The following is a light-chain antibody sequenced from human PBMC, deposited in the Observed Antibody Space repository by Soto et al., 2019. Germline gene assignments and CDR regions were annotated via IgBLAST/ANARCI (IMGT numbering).Light chain of an antibody. Sequence: QSVLTQPASVSGSPGQSITISCSGSISDVGSSGPVSWYQHHPGQVPKLIIYEGSRRPSGVSSRFPGSKTGNTASLTITGLQAEDEANYYCCSYVGARTYVFGTGTKVTVL. V-gene: IGLV2-23*01. CDR3: CSYVGARTYV. CDR1: ISDVGSSGP. J-gene: IGLJ1*01. CDR2: EGS.